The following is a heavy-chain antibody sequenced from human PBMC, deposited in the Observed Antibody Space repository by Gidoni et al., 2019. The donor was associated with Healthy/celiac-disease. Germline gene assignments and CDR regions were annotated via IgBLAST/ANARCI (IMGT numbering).Heavy chain of an antibody. CDR3: ARGLTSLPPSTQDYYYGMDV. J-gene: IGHJ6*02. CDR2: INPSGGST. Sequence: QVQLVQSGAEVKKPGASVTVSCKASGYTFTSYYLHWVRQAPGQGLEWMGIINPSGGSTSYAQKFQGRVTMTRDTSTSTVYMELSSLRSEDTAVYYCARGLTSLPPSTQDYYYGMDVWGQGTTVTVSS. D-gene: IGHD3-16*01. V-gene: IGHV1-46*03. CDR1: GYTFTSYY.